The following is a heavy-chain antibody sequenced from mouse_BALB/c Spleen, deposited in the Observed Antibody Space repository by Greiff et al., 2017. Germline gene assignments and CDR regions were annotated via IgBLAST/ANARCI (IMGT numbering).Heavy chain of an antibody. CDR2: ISNGGGST. D-gene: IGHD2-4*01. V-gene: IGHV5-12-2*01. J-gene: IGHJ4*01. Sequence: EVMLVESGGGLVQPGGSLKLSCAASGFTFSSYTMSWVRQTPEKRLEWVVYISNGGGSTYYPDTVKGRFTISRDNAKNTLYLQMSSLKSEDTAVYYCAKHRSTMNTTDYGIDYWGQGTSVTVSA. CDR3: AKHRSTMNTTDYGIDY. CDR1: GFTFSSYT.